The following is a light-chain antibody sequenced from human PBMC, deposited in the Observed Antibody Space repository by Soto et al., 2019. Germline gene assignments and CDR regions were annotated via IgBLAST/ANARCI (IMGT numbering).Light chain of an antibody. CDR2: QDS. V-gene: IGLV3-1*01. Sequence: SYELTQPPSVSVSPGQTASITCSGDKLGDKYACWYQQKPGQSPVLVIYQDSKRPSGIPERFSGSNSGNTATLTISGTQAMDEADDYCQAWASSTYVVFGGGTKLTVL. J-gene: IGLJ2*01. CDR3: QAWASSTYVV. CDR1: KLGDKY.